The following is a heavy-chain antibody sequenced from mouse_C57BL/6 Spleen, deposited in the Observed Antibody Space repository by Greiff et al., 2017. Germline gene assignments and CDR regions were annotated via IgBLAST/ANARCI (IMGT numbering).Heavy chain of an antibody. CDR1: GFTFSSYA. CDR3: ARDRGDYDEDYFDY. V-gene: IGHV5-4*01. J-gene: IGHJ2*01. D-gene: IGHD2-4*01. Sequence: EVQGVESGGGLVKPGGSLKLSCAASGFTFSSYAMSWVRQTPEKRLEWVATISDGGSYTYYPDNVKGRFTISRDNAKNNLYLQMSHLKSEDTAMYYCARDRGDYDEDYFDYWGQGTTLTVSS. CDR2: ISDGGSYT.